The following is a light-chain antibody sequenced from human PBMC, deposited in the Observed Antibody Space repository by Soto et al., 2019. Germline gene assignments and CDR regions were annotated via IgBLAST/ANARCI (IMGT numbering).Light chain of an antibody. CDR3: QHYVERSPIT. CDR2: DAS. Sequence: DIQMTQSPSTLSASVGDRVTITCRDSQSISSWLAWYQQKPGKAPKLLIYDASSLESGVPSRFSGSGSGTEFSLTISRLQPDDFALYYCQHYVERSPITFGQGTRLEIK. V-gene: IGKV1-5*01. J-gene: IGKJ5*01. CDR1: QSISSW.